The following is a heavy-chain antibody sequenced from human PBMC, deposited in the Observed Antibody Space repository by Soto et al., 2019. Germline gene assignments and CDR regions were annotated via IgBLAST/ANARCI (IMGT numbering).Heavy chain of an antibody. Sequence: EVQLVESGGGLVKPGGSLRLSCAASGFTFSSYSMNWVRQAPGKGLEWVSSISSSSSYIYYADSVKGRFTISRDNAKNSLYMQMNSLRAEDTAVYYCARASGVVPAAEFFDYWGQGTLVTVSS. CDR3: ARASGVVPAAEFFDY. D-gene: IGHD2-2*01. J-gene: IGHJ4*02. CDR1: GFTFSSYS. V-gene: IGHV3-21*01. CDR2: ISSSSSYI.